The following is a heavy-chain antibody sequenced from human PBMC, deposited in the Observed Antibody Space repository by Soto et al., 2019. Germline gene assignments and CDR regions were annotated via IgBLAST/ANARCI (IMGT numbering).Heavy chain of an antibody. CDR3: ARARRAGYSSSWYGVGWFDP. J-gene: IGHJ5*02. Sequence: ETLSLTCAVYGGSIRSSNWWSWVRQPPGKGLEWIGEIYHSGSTNYNPSLKSRVTISVDKSKNQFSLKLSSVTAADTAVYYCARARRAGYSSSWYGVGWFDPWGQGTLVTVSS. CDR1: GGSIRSSNW. V-gene: IGHV4-4*02. CDR2: IYHSGST. D-gene: IGHD6-13*01.